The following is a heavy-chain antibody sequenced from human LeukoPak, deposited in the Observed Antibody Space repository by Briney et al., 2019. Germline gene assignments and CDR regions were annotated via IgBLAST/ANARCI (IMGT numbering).Heavy chain of an antibody. J-gene: IGHJ4*02. CDR3: ATTFGVVIRRDY. CDR2: ISGSGGST. V-gene: IGHV3-23*01. Sequence: GGSLRLSCAASGFTFSSYAMSWVRQAPGKGLEWVSAISGSGGSTYYADSVKGRFTISRDNSKNTLYLQMNSLRAEDTAVYYCATTFGVVIRRDYWGQGTLVTVSS. D-gene: IGHD3-3*01. CDR1: GFTFSSYA.